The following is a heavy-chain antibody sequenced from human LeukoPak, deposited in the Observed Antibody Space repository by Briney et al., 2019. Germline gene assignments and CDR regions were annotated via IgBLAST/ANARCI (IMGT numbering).Heavy chain of an antibody. V-gene: IGHV4-30-4*01. CDR2: IYYSGST. CDR1: GGSISSGDYY. CDR3: ARVPVGYSYGRYYFDY. Sequence: SETLSLTCTVSGGSISSGDYYWSWIRQPPGKSLEWIGYIYYSGSTYYNPSLKSRVTISVDTSKNQFSLKLSSVTAADTAVYYCARVPVGYSYGRYYFDYWGQGTLVTVSS. D-gene: IGHD5-18*01. J-gene: IGHJ4*02.